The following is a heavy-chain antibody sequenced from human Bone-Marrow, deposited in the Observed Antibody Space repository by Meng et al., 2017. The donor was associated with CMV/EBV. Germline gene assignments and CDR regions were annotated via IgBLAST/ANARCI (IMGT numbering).Heavy chain of an antibody. V-gene: IGHV3-7*01. Sequence: GGPLRLSCAASEFTLRNYWLTWSPQAPGKGLEWVANIKQDGSAKYFVDSVKGRFTVARDNAKNSLYLKMNSLRAEDTAVYYCTGDQYYYDSSGSPTATYYCYGMDVWGQGTPVTVSS. CDR1: EFTLRNYW. CDR2: IKQDGSAK. D-gene: IGHD3-22*01. CDR3: TGDQYYYDSSGSPTATYYCYGMDV. J-gene: IGHJ6*02.